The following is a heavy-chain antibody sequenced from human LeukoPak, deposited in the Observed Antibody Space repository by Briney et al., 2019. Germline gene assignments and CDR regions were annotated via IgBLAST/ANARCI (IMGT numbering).Heavy chain of an antibody. D-gene: IGHD2-21*02. V-gene: IGHV3-30*18. J-gene: IGHJ6*02. CDR3: AKDFTYCSGDCYSYYYYGMDV. Sequence: SGGSLRLSCAASGFIFSQYSMNWVRQAPGKGLDWVAVISNDGSKKYYADSVKGRFTISRDNSKNTLYLQMNSLRAEDTAVYYCAKDFTYCSGDCYSYYYYGMDVWGQGTTVTVSS. CDR1: GFIFSQYS. CDR2: ISNDGSKK.